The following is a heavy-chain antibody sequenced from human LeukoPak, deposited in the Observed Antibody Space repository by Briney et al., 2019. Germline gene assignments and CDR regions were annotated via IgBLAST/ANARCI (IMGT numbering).Heavy chain of an antibody. CDR1: GFTVSSNY. V-gene: IGHV3-33*08. CDR3: GRESVDYVVDY. D-gene: IGHD4-17*01. J-gene: IGHJ4*02. Sequence: PGRSLRLSCAASGFTVSSNYMSWVRQAPGKGLEWVAALWFDGSNTNYADSVKGRFTVSRDNSKNTLYLQMNSLRAEDTAVYYCGRESVDYVVDYWGQGTLVTVSS. CDR2: LWFDGSNT.